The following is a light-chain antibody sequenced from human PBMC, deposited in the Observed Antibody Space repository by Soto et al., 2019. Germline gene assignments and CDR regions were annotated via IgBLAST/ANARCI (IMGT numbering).Light chain of an antibody. J-gene: IGKJ1*01. CDR2: KAS. Sequence: DIQMTQSPSTLSASVGDRVTITCRASQSISNWLAWYQQKPGKAPKLLIYKASSLESGVPSRFSGSGSGTDFTLTISSLEPEDFAVYYCQQRSNWPPTFGQGTKVDI. V-gene: IGKV1-5*03. CDR1: QSISNW. CDR3: QQRSNWPPT.